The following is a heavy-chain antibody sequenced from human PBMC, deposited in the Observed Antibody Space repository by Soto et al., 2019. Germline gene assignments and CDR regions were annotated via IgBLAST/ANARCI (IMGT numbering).Heavy chain of an antibody. CDR2: IYYSGST. V-gene: IGHV4-31*03. D-gene: IGHD3-22*01. CDR3: ARKYYYDSSGYYYHDAFDI. CDR1: GGSISSGGYY. J-gene: IGHJ3*02. Sequence: QVQLQESGPGLVKPSQTLSLTCTVSGGSISSGGYYWSWIRQHPGKGLEWIGYIYYSGSTYYNPSLKSRVTISVDTSKNQFSLKLSSVTAADTAVYYCARKYYYDSSGYYYHDAFDIWGQGTMVTVSS.